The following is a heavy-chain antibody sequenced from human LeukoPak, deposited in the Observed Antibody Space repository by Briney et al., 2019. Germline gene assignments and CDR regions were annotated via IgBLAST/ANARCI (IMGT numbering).Heavy chain of an antibody. J-gene: IGHJ6*03. V-gene: IGHV1-69*13. Sequence: SVKVSCKASGGTFSSYAISWVRQAPGQGLEWMGGIIPIFGTANYAQKFQGRVTITADESTSTAYMELSSLRSEDTTVYYCASQVTIFGVVITPHYYYMDVWGKGTTVTVSS. CDR3: ASQVTIFGVVITPHYYYMDV. D-gene: IGHD3-3*01. CDR1: GGTFSSYA. CDR2: IIPIFGTA.